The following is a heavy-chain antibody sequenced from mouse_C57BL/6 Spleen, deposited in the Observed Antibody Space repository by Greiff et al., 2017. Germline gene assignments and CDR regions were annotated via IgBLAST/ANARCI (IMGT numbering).Heavy chain of an antibody. CDR3: ANYGNFSYWYFDV. V-gene: IGHV1-26*01. Sequence: EVQLQQSGPELVKPGASVKISCKASGYTFTDYYMNWVKQSHGKSLEWIGDINPNNGGTSYNQKFKGKATLTVDKSSSTAYMELRSLTSEDSAVYYCANYGNFSYWYFDVGGTGTTVTVAS. D-gene: IGHD2-1*01. CDR2: INPNNGGT. J-gene: IGHJ1*03. CDR1: GYTFTDYY.